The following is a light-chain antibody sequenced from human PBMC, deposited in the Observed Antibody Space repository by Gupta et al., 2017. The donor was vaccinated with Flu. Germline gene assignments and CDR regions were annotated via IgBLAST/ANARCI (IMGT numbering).Light chain of an antibody. V-gene: IGKV3-20*01. Sequence: EIVLTQSPGTLSLSPGERATLSCRAHQSVSSSYLAWYQQKPGQAPRVLIYGASSRATGLPHRFSGSGSGTDFTLTISRLEPEDFAVYYCQQYGSSPKTFGQGTKVEIK. J-gene: IGKJ1*01. CDR3: QQYGSSPKT. CDR2: GAS. CDR1: QSVSSSY.